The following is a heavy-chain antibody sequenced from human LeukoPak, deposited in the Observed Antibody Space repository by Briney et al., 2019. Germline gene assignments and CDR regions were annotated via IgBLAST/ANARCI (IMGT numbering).Heavy chain of an antibody. V-gene: IGHV1-2*02. D-gene: IGHD3-22*01. CDR2: INPNSGGT. CDR3: ARGGPSSGYYYALDY. Sequence: GASVKVSCKASGYTFTGYYMHWVRQAPGQGLEWMGWINPNSGGTSYAQKFQGRVTMTRDTSISTAYMELSRLRSDDTAVYYCARGGPSSGYYYALDYWGQGTLVTVSS. CDR1: GYTFTGYY. J-gene: IGHJ4*02.